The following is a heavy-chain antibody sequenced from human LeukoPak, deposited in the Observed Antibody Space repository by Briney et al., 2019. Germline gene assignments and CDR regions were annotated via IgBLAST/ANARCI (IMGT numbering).Heavy chain of an antibody. D-gene: IGHD3-3*01. CDR3: ASGSGYYDY. V-gene: IGHV4-59*08. CDR1: GDSISSYY. J-gene: IGHJ4*02. CDR2: IYYSGST. Sequence: SETLSLTCTVSGDSISSYYWSWIRQPPGKGLEWIGYIYYSGSTNYNPSLKSRVTISVDTSKNQFSLKLSSVTAADTAVYYCASGSGYYDYWGQGTLVTVSS.